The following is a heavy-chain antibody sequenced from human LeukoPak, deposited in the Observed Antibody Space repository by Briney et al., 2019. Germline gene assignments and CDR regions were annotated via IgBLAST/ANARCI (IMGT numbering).Heavy chain of an antibody. CDR3: AREYSRGPADY. Sequence: GGSLRLSCAASGFTFSDYYMSWIRQAPGKGLEWVSYISSSGSTIYCADSVKGRFTISRDNAKNSLYLQMNSLRAEDTAVYYCAREYSRGPADYWGQGTLVTVSS. CDR1: GFTFSDYY. D-gene: IGHD6-19*01. V-gene: IGHV3-11*04. J-gene: IGHJ4*02. CDR2: ISSSGSTI.